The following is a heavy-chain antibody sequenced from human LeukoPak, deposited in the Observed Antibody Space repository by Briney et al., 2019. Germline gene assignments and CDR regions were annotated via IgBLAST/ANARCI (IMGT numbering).Heavy chain of an antibody. J-gene: IGHJ4*02. V-gene: IGHV1-18*01. Sequence: SVQVTCQASGWTLTRYGMSWLRQAPAQGLEWVGWIRAYHGNTNYAQKLQGRVTMTTDTSTSTAYMELRSRRSDDTAVYYCARDDYYDSSGYEYFDYWGQGALVTVS. CDR3: ARDDYYDSSGYEYFDY. CDR1: GWTLTRYG. CDR2: IRAYHGNT. D-gene: IGHD3-22*01.